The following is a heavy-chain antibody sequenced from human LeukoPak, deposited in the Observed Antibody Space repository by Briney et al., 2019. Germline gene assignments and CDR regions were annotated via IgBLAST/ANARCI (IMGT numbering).Heavy chain of an antibody. V-gene: IGHV3-30*02. J-gene: IGHJ5*02. CDR2: IWYDGSNK. CDR3: AKDLRGYSYGLRNNWFDP. D-gene: IGHD5-18*01. CDR1: GFTFSSYG. Sequence: PGGSLRLSCAASGFTFSSYGMHWVRQAPGKGLEWVAVIWYDGSNKYYADSVKGRFTISRDNSKNTLYLQMNSLRAEDTAVYYCAKDLRGYSYGLRNNWFDPWGQGTLVTVSS.